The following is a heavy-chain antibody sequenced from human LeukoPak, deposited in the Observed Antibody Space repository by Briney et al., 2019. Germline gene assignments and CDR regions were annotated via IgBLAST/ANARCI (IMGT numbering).Heavy chain of an antibody. V-gene: IGHV1-2*02. CDR1: GYTFTSYG. CDR2: INPNSGGT. D-gene: IGHD6-13*01. Sequence: ASVKVSCKASGYTFTSYGISWVRQAPGRGLEWMGWINPNSGGTNYAQKFQGRVTMTRDTSISTAYMELSRLRSDDTAVYYCARDAGYSSSWSINWFDPWGQGTLVTVSS. J-gene: IGHJ5*02. CDR3: ARDAGYSSSWSINWFDP.